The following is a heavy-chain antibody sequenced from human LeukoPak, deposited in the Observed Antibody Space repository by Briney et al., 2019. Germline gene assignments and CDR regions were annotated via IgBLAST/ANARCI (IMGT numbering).Heavy chain of an antibody. D-gene: IGHD3-16*02. V-gene: IGHV1-69*01. CDR1: GGTFSSYA. CDR2: IIPIFGTA. J-gene: IGHJ4*02. CDR3: ARAVWGSYRFGY. Sequence: ASVKVSCKASGGTFSSYAISWVRQAPGQGLEWMGGIIPIFGTANYAQKFQGRVTITADESTSTAYRELSSLRSEDTAVYYCARAVWGSYRFGYRGQGTLVTVSS.